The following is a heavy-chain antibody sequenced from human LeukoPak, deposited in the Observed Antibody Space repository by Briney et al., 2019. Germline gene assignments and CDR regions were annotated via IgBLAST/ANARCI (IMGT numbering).Heavy chain of an antibody. CDR3: ARIYGEAQRDLTAGDFDY. CDR2: IKQDGSEK. D-gene: IGHD4-17*01. CDR1: GFTFSSYW. V-gene: IGHV3-7*01. J-gene: IGHJ4*02. Sequence: SGGSLRLSCAASGFTFSSYWMSWVRQAPGKGLEWVANIKQDGSEKYYVDSVKGRFTISRDNAKNSLYLQMNSLRDEDTAVYYCARIYGEAQRDLTAGDFDYWGQGTLVTVSS.